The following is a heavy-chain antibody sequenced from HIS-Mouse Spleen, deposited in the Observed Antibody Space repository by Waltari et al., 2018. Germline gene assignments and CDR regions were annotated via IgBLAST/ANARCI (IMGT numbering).Heavy chain of an antibody. V-gene: IGHV1-18*01. CDR2: ISAYNGKT. Sequence: QVQLVQSGAEVKKPGASVKVSCKASGYTFTSYGISWVRQAPGQGLEWMGWISAYNGKTNDAQELQGRVTMTTDTSTSTAYMELRSLRSDDTAVYYCARDLRVGATSRGAFDIWGQGTMVTVSS. CDR3: ARDLRVGATSRGAFDI. J-gene: IGHJ3*02. D-gene: IGHD1-26*01. CDR1: GYTFTSYG.